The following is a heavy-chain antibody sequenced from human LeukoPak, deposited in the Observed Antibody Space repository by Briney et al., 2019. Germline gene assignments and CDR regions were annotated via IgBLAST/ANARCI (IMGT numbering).Heavy chain of an antibody. V-gene: IGHV3-30*18. Sequence: PGRSLRLTCAASGFTFSCYGMHWVRHAPGKGLEWVAVISYDGSNKYYADSVKGRFTISRDNSKNTLYLQMSSLRAEDTAVYYCANMMATTYPSASGLDYWGQGTLLTVSS. CDR1: GFTFSCYG. D-gene: IGHD5-24*01. CDR3: ANMMATTYPSASGLDY. J-gene: IGHJ4*02. CDR2: ISYDGSNK.